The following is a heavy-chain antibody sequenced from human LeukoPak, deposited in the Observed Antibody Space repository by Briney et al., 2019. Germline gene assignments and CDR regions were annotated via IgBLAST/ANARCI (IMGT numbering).Heavy chain of an antibody. CDR2: INSDGSST. J-gene: IGHJ4*02. Sequence: GGSLRLSRAASGFTFSSYWMHWVRQAPGKGLVWVSRINSDGSSTSYADSVKGRFTISRDNAKNTLYLQMNSLRAEDTAVYYCARPIYGDYLDYWGQGTLVTVSS. CDR1: GFTFSSYW. CDR3: ARPIYGDYLDY. V-gene: IGHV3-74*01. D-gene: IGHD4-17*01.